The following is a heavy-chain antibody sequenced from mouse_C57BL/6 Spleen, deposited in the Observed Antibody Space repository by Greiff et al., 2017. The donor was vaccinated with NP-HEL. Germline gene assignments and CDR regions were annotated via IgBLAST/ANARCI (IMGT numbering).Heavy chain of an antibody. CDR2: INPNNGGT. Sequence: EVMLVESGPELVKPGASVKMSCKASGYTFTDYNMHWVKQSHGKSLEWIGYINPNNGGTSYNQKFKGKATLTVNKSSSTAYMELRSLTSEDSAVYYCARERLDHSTAWFAYWGQGTLVTVSA. V-gene: IGHV1-22*01. J-gene: IGHJ3*01. CDR1: GYTFTDYN. CDR3: ARERLDHSTAWFAY. D-gene: IGHD2-5*01.